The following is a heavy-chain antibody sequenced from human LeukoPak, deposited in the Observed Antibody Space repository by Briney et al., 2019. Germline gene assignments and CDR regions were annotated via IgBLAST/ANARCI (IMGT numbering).Heavy chain of an antibody. Sequence: GSLRLSCAASGFTFSSYAMHWVRQAPGKGLEWVAVISYDGSNKYYADSVKGRFTISRDNSKNTLYLQMNSLRAEDTAVYYCASSPYYDYARLMDYWGQGTLVTVSS. CDR1: GFTFSSYA. V-gene: IGHV3-30-3*01. CDR2: ISYDGSNK. D-gene: IGHD3-16*01. J-gene: IGHJ4*02. CDR3: ASSPYYDYARLMDY.